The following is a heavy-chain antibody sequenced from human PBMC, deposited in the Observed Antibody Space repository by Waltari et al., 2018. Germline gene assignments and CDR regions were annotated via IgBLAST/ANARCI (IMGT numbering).Heavy chain of an antibody. CDR1: GVPVRRTS. D-gene: IGHD3-9*01. CDR2: IYSGGST. J-gene: IGHJ5*01. V-gene: IGHV3-53*01. Sequence: ELQLVESGGGLIQPGGSLRLSCAALGVPVRRTSMSWVRQAPGKGLEWVSVIYSGGSTYYADSVKGRFTISRDNSKNTLYLQMNSLRAEDTAVYYCVRDPRGRTGWLDSWGQGTLVTVSS. CDR3: VRDPRGRTGWLDS.